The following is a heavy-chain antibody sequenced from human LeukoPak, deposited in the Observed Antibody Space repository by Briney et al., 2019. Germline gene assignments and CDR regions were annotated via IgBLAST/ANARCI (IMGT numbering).Heavy chain of an antibody. CDR1: GFTFDDYA. CDR3: AKAMVRGVIITEYDY. J-gene: IGHJ4*02. CDR2: ISWNSGSI. Sequence: GGSLRLSCAASGFTFDDYAMHWVRQAPGKGLEWVSGISWNSGSIGYADSVKGRFTISRDNAKNSPYLQMNSLRAEDTALYYCAKAMVRGVIITEYDYWGQGTLVTVSS. D-gene: IGHD3-10*01. V-gene: IGHV3-9*01.